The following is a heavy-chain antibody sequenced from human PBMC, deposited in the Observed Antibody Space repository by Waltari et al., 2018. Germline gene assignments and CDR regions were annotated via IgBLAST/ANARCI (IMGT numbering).Heavy chain of an antibody. CDR2: INHSGST. D-gene: IGHD3-9*01. J-gene: IGHJ4*02. CDR1: GGSFSGYY. CDR3: ARGVDVLRLLY. Sequence: QVQLQQWGAGLLKPPETLSLTCAVYGGSFSGYYWSWIRQPPGKGLEWIGEINHSGSTNYNPSLKSRVTISVDTSKNQFSLKLSSVTAADTAVYYCARGVDVLRLLYWGQGTLVTVSS. V-gene: IGHV4-34*01.